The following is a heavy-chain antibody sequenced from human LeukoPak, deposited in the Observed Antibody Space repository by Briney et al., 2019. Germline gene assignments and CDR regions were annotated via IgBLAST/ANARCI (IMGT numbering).Heavy chain of an antibody. J-gene: IGHJ4*02. V-gene: IGHV3-23*01. CDR2: ISGSGGST. D-gene: IGHD1-26*01. Sequence: GGSLRLSCAASGFTFSSYSMNWVRQAPGKGLEWVSAISGSGGSTYYADSVKGRFTISRDNSKNTLYLQMNSLRAEDTAVYYCAKDLAGSGSYSFDYWGQGTLVTVSS. CDR3: AKDLAGSGSYSFDY. CDR1: GFTFSSYS.